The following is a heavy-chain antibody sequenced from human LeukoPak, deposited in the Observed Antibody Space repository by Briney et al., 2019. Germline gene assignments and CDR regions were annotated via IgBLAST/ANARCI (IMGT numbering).Heavy chain of an antibody. Sequence: SETLSLTCTVSGGSISSGSYYWSWVRQPAGKGLEWIGRIYTSGSTNYNPSLKSRVTISVDTSKNQFSLKLSSVTAADTAVYYCARDVPYSSSWYRDYYYYYMDVWGKGTTVTVSS. CDR3: ARDVPYSSSWYRDYYYYYMDV. CDR1: GGSISSGSYY. CDR2: IYTSGST. V-gene: IGHV4-61*02. J-gene: IGHJ6*03. D-gene: IGHD6-13*01.